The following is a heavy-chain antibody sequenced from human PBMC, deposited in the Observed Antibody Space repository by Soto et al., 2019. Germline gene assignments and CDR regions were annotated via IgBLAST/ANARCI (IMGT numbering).Heavy chain of an antibody. CDR1: GGSISSGGYY. CDR3: ARECHYDILTGYSYNWFDT. CDR2: IYYSGST. Sequence: PSETLSLTCTVSGGSISSGGYYWSWIRQHPGKGLEWIGYIYYSGSTYYNPSLKSRVTISVDTSKNQFSLKLSSVTAADTAVYYCARECHYDILTGYSYNWFDTWGQGTLVTVSS. D-gene: IGHD3-9*01. J-gene: IGHJ5*02. V-gene: IGHV4-31*03.